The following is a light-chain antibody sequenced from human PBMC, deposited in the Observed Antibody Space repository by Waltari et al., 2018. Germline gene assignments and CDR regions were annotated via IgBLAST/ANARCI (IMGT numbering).Light chain of an antibody. V-gene: IGLV1-51*01. CDR3: GTLDSSLDSYV. J-gene: IGLJ1*01. Sequence: QSVFTHPPSVFAAPGKQFTVSCYGRHYTLEHYTLSSYQQLPGAAHKLLIFDNNQRPSGIPDRFSGSKSVTSATLGITGLQTGDEADYYCGTLDSSLDSYVFGTGSKVTVL. CDR1: HYTLEHYT. CDR2: DNN.